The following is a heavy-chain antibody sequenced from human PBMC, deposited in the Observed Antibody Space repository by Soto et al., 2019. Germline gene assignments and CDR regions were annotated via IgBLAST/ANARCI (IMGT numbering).Heavy chain of an antibody. D-gene: IGHD6-6*01. CDR2: ITWNSGYI. Sequence: GGSLRLSCAASGFTFDDYAMHWVRQAPGKGLEWVSYITWNSGYIGYADSVKGRFTISRDNAKNSLYLQMNSLKPEDTAFYYCEKALYGSSSSPIDYWGQGTLLTVSS. CDR1: GFTFDDYA. CDR3: EKALYGSSSSPIDY. V-gene: IGHV3-9*01. J-gene: IGHJ4*02.